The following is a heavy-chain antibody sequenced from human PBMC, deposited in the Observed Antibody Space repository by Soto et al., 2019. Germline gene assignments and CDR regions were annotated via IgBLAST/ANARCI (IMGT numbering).Heavy chain of an antibody. Sequence: GGSLRLSCAASGFTFSSYGMHWVRQAPGKGLEWVAVIWYDGSKKYYADSVKGRFTISRDNSKNTQYLLMNSLRAEDTAVYYCARCSGIEQFQNIDYWGQGTLVTVSS. J-gene: IGHJ4*02. CDR2: IWYDGSKK. V-gene: IGHV3-33*01. D-gene: IGHD3-10*02. CDR1: GFTFSSYG. CDR3: ARCSGIEQFQNIDY.